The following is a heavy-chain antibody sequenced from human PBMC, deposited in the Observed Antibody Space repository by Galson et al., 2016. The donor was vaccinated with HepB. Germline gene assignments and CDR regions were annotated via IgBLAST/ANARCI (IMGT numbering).Heavy chain of an antibody. CDR2: TYHTGTA. J-gene: IGHJ6*01. CDR3: AGKVWTSRSHYSYGLDV. CDR1: GFTFSDYAM. D-gene: IGHD1-1*01. Sequence: SLRLSCAASGFTFSDYAMSWVRQSPGKGLEWIAETYHTGTANYYPSPRRRVTIAVDKTKNQIVLRLASVTAADTGMYFCAGKVWTSRSHYSYGLDVWGQGTTVTVSS. V-gene: IGHV4-4*01.